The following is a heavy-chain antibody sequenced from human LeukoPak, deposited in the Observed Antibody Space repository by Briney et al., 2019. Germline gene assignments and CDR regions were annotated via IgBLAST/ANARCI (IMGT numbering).Heavy chain of an antibody. V-gene: IGHV3-53*01. J-gene: IGHJ5*02. Sequence: GGSLRLSCAASEFTVSSNYMSWVRQAPGKGLEWVSVIYSGGSTYYADSVKGRFTISRDNSKNTLYLQMNSLRAEDTAVYYCARGGDIVDNWFDPWGQGTLVTVSS. D-gene: IGHD2-15*01. CDR2: IYSGGST. CDR3: ARGGDIVDNWFDP. CDR1: EFTVSSNY.